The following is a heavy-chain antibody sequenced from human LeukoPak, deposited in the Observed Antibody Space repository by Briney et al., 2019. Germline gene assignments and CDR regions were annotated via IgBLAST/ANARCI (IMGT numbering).Heavy chain of an antibody. Sequence: GGSLRLSCAASGFTFSSYWMHWVRQAPGKGLVWVSRINSDGSSTSYADSVKGRFTISRDNAKNTLYLQMNSLRAEDTAVYYCARGYCSSTSCYNGDYYYYMDVWGKGTTVTVSS. V-gene: IGHV3-74*01. CDR3: ARGYCSSTSCYNGDYYYYMDV. D-gene: IGHD2-2*02. CDR1: GFTFSSYW. CDR2: INSDGSST. J-gene: IGHJ6*03.